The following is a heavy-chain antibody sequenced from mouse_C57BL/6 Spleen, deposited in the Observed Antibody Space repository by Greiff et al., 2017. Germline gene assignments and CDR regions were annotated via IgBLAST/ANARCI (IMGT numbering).Heavy chain of an antibody. Sequence: QVQLQQPGAELVKPGASVKLSSKASGYTFTSYWMHWVKQRPGQGLEWIGMIHPNSGSTNYNEKFKSKATLTVDKSSSTAYMQLSSLTSEDSAVYYCARVGTTVVRYFDYWGQGTTLTVSS. CDR3: ARVGTTVVRYFDY. J-gene: IGHJ2*01. V-gene: IGHV1-64*01. CDR2: IHPNSGST. CDR1: GYTFTSYW. D-gene: IGHD1-1*01.